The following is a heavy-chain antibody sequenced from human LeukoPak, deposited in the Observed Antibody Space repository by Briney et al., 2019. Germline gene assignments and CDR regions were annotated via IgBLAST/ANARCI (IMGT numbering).Heavy chain of an antibody. Sequence: SVKVSCKASGGTFSSYAISWVRQAPGQGLEWMGGIIPIFGTANYAQKFQGRVTITADESTSTAYMELSSLRSEDTAVYYCARDLPRRIAVAGTDDYYYGMDVWGQGTTVTVSS. CDR3: ARDLPRRIAVAGTDDYYYGMDV. D-gene: IGHD6-19*01. J-gene: IGHJ6*02. CDR2: IIPIFGTA. V-gene: IGHV1-69*13. CDR1: GGTFSSYA.